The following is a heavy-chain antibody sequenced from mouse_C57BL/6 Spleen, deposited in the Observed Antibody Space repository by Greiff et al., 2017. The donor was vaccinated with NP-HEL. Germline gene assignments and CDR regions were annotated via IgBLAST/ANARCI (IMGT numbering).Heavy chain of an antibody. CDR1: GYTFTSYW. CDR3: ARRGLDSNYDWFAY. J-gene: IGHJ3*01. Sequence: QVQLKQPGAELVKPGASVKMSCKASGYTFTSYWITWVKQRPGQGLEWIGDIYPGSGSTNYNEKFKSKATLTVDTSSSTAYMQLSSLTSEDSAVYYCARRGLDSNYDWFAYWGQGTLVTVSA. V-gene: IGHV1-55*01. CDR2: IYPGSGST. D-gene: IGHD2-5*01.